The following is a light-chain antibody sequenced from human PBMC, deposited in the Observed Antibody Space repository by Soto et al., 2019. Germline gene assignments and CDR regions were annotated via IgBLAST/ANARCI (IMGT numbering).Light chain of an antibody. Sequence: EIVMTQSPATLSVSPGERASLSCRASQSVSNNLAWYQQKPGQAPRLLIHAASTRATGIPARFSGSGSGTDFTLTISSLESEDFAVYYCQQYNNWPRTFGQGTKVEIK. CDR1: QSVSNN. CDR3: QQYNNWPRT. J-gene: IGKJ1*01. CDR2: AAS. V-gene: IGKV3-15*01.